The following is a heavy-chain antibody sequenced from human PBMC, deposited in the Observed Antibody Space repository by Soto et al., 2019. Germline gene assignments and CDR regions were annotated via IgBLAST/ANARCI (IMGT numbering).Heavy chain of an antibody. J-gene: IGHJ6*02. CDR1: GYTFITHA. Sequence: ASGKVSCKASGYTFITHAMHWVLQAPVQILDWMGWINCGNGQTKHSHRFQDRVTITRDTSASTAYMELSSLRSEDTAVYYCARGKGMEENYYYYGLDIWGQGTTVTVSS. CDR3: ARGKGMEENYYYYGLDI. CDR2: INCGNGQT. D-gene: IGHD1-1*01. V-gene: IGHV1-3*01.